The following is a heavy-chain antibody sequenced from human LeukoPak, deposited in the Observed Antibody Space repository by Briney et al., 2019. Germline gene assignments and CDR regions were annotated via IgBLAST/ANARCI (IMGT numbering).Heavy chain of an antibody. Sequence: GGSLRLSCVASGFTFSSSGMNWVRQAPGKGLEYVSAISSNGGSTYYANSVKGRFTISRDNSKNTLYLQMGSLRAEDMAVYYCARNGVPAAYYYYMDVWGKGTTVTVSS. D-gene: IGHD2-2*01. CDR3: ARNGVPAAYYYYMDV. CDR1: GFTFSSSG. J-gene: IGHJ6*03. V-gene: IGHV3-64*01. CDR2: ISSNGGST.